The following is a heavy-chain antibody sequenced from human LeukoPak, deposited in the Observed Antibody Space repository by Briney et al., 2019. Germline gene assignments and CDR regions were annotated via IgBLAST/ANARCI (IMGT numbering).Heavy chain of an antibody. CDR2: IKSDGKT. CDR1: GFTFSRYW. V-gene: IGHV3-74*01. J-gene: IGHJ1*01. Sequence: PGGSLRPSCEASGFTFSRYWMHWVRQAPGKGLVWVSRIKSDGKTNYADSVKGRFTISRDNAKNTVSLQMDSLRAEDTGVYYCARAPSEVGGYYPEYFRHWGQGTLVTVSS. CDR3: ARAPSEVGGYYPEYFRH. D-gene: IGHD3-22*01.